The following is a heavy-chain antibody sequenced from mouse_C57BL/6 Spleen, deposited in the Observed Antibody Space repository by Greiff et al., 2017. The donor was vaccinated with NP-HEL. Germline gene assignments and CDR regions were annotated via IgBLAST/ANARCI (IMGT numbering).Heavy chain of an antibody. CDR3: TVDSSGPAWFAY. V-gene: IGHV14-1*01. Sequence: EVQLQQSGAELVRPGASVKLSCTASGFNIKDYYMHWVKQRPEQGLERIGRIDPEDGDTEYAPKFQGKATMTADTSSNTAYLQLSSLTSEDTAVYYCTVDSSGPAWFAYWGQGTLVTVSA. CDR1: GFNIKDYY. J-gene: IGHJ3*01. D-gene: IGHD3-2*02. CDR2: IDPEDGDT.